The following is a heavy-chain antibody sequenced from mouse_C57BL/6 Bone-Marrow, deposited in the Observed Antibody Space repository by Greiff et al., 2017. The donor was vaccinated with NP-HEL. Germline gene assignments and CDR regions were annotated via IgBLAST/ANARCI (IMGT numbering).Heavy chain of an antibody. V-gene: IGHV5-6*01. CDR3: ARATTVVATGDY. Sequence: EVKLVESGGDLVKPGGSLKLSCAASGFTFSSYGMSWVRQTPDKRLEWVATISSGGSYTYYPDSVKGRFTISRDNAKSTLYLQMSSLKSEDTAMYYCARATTVVATGDYWGQGTTLTVSS. CDR2: ISSGGSYT. CDR1: GFTFSSYG. D-gene: IGHD1-1*01. J-gene: IGHJ2*01.